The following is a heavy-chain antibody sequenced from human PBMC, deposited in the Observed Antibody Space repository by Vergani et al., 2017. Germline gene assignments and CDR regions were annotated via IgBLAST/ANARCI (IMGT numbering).Heavy chain of an antibody. CDR1: GGSISSYY. V-gene: IGHV4-59*01. Sequence: QVQLQESGPGLVKPSETLSLTCTVSGGSISSYYWSWIRQPPGKGLEWIGYIYYSGSTNYNPSLKGRVTISVDTSKNQFSLKLSSVTAADTAVYYCARGRGYSYGFYYYYYMDVWGKGTTVTVSS. J-gene: IGHJ6*03. CDR3: ARGRGYSYGFYYYYYMDV. CDR2: IYYSGST. D-gene: IGHD5-18*01.